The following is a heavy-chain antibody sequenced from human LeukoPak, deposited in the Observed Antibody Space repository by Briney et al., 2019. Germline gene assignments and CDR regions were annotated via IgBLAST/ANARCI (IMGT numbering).Heavy chain of an antibody. CDR3: AIRYGSGEKYYYYYYMDV. J-gene: IGHJ6*03. CDR2: MNPNSGNT. D-gene: IGHD3-10*01. CDR1: GYTFTSYD. V-gene: IGHV1-8*01. Sequence: GASVKVSCKASGYTFTSYDINWVRQAAGQGREGMGWMNPNSGNTGYAQKFQGRVTMTRNTSISTAYMELSSLRSEDTAVYYCAIRYGSGEKYYYYYYMDVWGKGTTVTVSS.